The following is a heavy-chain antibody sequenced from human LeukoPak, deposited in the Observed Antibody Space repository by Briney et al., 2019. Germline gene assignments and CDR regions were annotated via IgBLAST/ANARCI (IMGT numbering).Heavy chain of an antibody. CDR3: ARGGYSYGYLDY. V-gene: IGHV1-69*01. J-gene: IGHJ4*02. D-gene: IGHD5-18*01. CDR2: IIPIFGSA. CDR1: RDTFINNV. Sequence: ASVKVSCKASRDTFINNVISWLRQVPGQGLEWMGGIIPIFGSAAYAQKFQGRVTITADESTSTAYMELSSLRSEDTAVYYCARGGYSYGYLDYWGQGTLVTVSS.